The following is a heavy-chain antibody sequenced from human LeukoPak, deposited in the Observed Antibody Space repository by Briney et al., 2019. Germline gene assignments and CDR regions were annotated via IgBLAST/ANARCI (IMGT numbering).Heavy chain of an antibody. CDR3: ARTWFGGTMDFDI. V-gene: IGHV1-2*02. CDR1: GYTFTGYY. D-gene: IGHD3-10*01. Sequence: ASVKVSCKASGYTFTGYYMHWVRQAPGQGLGWMGWINPNSGGTNYAQKFQGRVTMTRDTSISTAYMELSRLRSDDTAVYYCARTWFGGTMDFDIWGQGTMVTVSS. J-gene: IGHJ3*02. CDR2: INPNSGGT.